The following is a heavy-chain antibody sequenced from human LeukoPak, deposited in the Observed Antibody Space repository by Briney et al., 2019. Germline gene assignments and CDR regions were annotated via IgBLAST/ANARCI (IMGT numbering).Heavy chain of an antibody. V-gene: IGHV3-23*01. D-gene: IGHD2-2*01. J-gene: IGHJ4*02. CDR2: ITSSSSGGIT. CDR3: AKGGWGVPTARGPDY. Sequence: PGGSLRLSCAASGFTFSSYAMSRVRQTPGKGLEWVSAITSSSSGGITYYADSVKGRFTISRDNSKNTLYLQMDSLRAEDSAVFYCAKGGWGVPTARGPDYWGQGTLVTVS. CDR1: GFTFSSYA.